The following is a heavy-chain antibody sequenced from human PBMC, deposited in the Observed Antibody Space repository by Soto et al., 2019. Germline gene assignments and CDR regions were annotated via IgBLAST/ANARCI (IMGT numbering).Heavy chain of an antibody. V-gene: IGHV3-33*01. J-gene: IGHJ3*02. CDR2: IWYDGSNK. CDR1: GFTFSSYG. Sequence: ESGGGVVQPGRSLRLSCAASGFTFSSYGMHWVRQAPGKGLEWVAVIWYDGSNKYYADSVKGRFTISRDNSKNTLYLQMNSLRAEDTAVYYCARVSMNHDAFDIWGQGTMVTVSS. CDR3: ARVSMNHDAFDI.